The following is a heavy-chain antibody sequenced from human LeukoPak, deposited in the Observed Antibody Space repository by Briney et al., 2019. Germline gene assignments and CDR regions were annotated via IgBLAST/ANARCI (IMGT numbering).Heavy chain of an antibody. J-gene: IGHJ4*02. V-gene: IGHV1-3*01. D-gene: IGHD6-19*01. CDR3: ARDLKQFGGWFDY. CDR1: GYTFTNYA. Sequence: ASVKVSCKASGYTFTNYAIHWVRQAPGQRLEWXXXINAGNGNTKYSPKFQGRVTITRDTSASTAYMELSSLRSEDTAVYYCARDLKQFGGWFDYWGQGTLVTVSS. CDR2: INAGNGNT.